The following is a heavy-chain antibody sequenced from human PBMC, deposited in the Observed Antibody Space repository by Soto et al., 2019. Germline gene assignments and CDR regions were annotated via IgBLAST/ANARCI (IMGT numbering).Heavy chain of an antibody. CDR1: GYSFPSFW. V-gene: IGHV5-51*01. D-gene: IGHD6-19*01. Sequence: GESLKISCKVSGYSFPSFWIGWVRQMPGKGLEWMGSIYPGDSETRYSPSFQGEVTISADKSITTAYLHWSSLRASDTATYYCVKQHPLDSRAWHNWGQGTLVTVSS. CDR2: IYPGDSET. J-gene: IGHJ4*02. CDR3: VKQHPLDSRAWHN.